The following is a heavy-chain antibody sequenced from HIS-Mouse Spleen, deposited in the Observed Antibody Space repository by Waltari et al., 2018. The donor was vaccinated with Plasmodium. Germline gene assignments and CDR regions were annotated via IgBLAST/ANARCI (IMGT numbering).Heavy chain of an antibody. CDR1: GGSISSSRYY. J-gene: IGHJ4*02. D-gene: IGHD3-3*01. Sequence: QLQLQESGPGLVKPSATLSLTCPVSGGSISSSRYYWGWIRQPPGKGLEWIGSSYYSGSTYYNPSLKSRVTISVDTSKNQFSLKLSSVTAADTAVYYCARVAIWTITIFGVVDYWGQGTLVTVSS. V-gene: IGHV4-39*07. CDR2: SYYSGST. CDR3: ARVAIWTITIFGVVDY.